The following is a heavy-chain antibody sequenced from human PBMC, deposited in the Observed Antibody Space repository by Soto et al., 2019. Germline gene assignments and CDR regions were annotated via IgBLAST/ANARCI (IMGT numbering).Heavy chain of an antibody. CDR3: ARVNITMVRGVIIGGMDV. CDR2: ISAYNGNT. CDR1: GYTFTSYG. J-gene: IGHJ6*02. V-gene: IGHV1-18*01. D-gene: IGHD3-10*01. Sequence: QVQLVQSGAEVKKPGASVKVSCKASGYTFTSYGISWARQAPGQGLEWMGWISAYNGNTNYAQKLQGRVTMTTDTSTSTAYMELRSLRSDDTAVYYCARVNITMVRGVIIGGMDVWGQGTTVTVSS.